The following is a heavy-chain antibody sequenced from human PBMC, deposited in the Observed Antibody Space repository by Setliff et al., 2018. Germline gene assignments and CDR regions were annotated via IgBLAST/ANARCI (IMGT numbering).Heavy chain of an antibody. Sequence: ASVKVSCKASGYTFTSHYMHWVRQAPGLGLEWMGTINPSSGRTSYAQKSQGRVTMTRDTSTSTVYRDMSSLRSEGTAVYYCARDVFPYHYEGAFDIWGQGTMVTVSS. CDR3: ARDVFPYHYEGAFDI. CDR1: GYTFTSHY. J-gene: IGHJ3*02. CDR2: INPSSGRT. V-gene: IGHV1-46*01. D-gene: IGHD3-22*01.